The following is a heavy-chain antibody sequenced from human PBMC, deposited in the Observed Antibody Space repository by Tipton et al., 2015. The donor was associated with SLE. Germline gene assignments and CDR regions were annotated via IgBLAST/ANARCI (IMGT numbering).Heavy chain of an antibody. CDR1: RGSFSGYH. CDR2: INYSGST. V-gene: IGHV4-34*01. D-gene: IGHD3-10*01. CDR3: ARGVAHYFDSGSFDV. Sequence: TLSLTCAMYRGSFSGYHWSWIRQTPGKGLEWIGEINYSGSTNYNPSLKSRATISIDPSRNQLSLKLSSLTAADTAVYFCARGVAHYFDSGSFDVWGQGTLVTVSS. J-gene: IGHJ3*01.